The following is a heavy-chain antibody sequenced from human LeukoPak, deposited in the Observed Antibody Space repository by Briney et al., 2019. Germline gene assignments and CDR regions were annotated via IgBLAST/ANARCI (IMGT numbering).Heavy chain of an antibody. CDR3: AKDKAGGVRGLEGFDI. Sequence: PGRSLRLSCAASGFTFDDYAMHWVRQAPGKGLEWVSGISWNSGSIGYADSVKGRFTISRDNAKNSLYLQMNSLRAEDTALYYCAKDKAGGVRGLEGFDIWGQGTMVTVSS. CDR2: ISWNSGSI. J-gene: IGHJ3*02. D-gene: IGHD3-10*01. CDR1: GFTFDDYA. V-gene: IGHV3-9*01.